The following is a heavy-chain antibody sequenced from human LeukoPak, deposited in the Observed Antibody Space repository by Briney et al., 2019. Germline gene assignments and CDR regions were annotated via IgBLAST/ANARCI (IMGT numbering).Heavy chain of an antibody. D-gene: IGHD3-3*01. Sequence: GGSLRLSCAASGFTFSSYWMSWVRQAPGKGLEWVGNIKQDGSETYFVDSVKGRFTISRDNAKNSLYLQMNNLRAEDTAVYYCARLANFWSGANDYWGQGTLVTVSS. CDR3: ARLANFWSGANDY. CDR1: GFTFSSYW. CDR2: IKQDGSET. J-gene: IGHJ4*02. V-gene: IGHV3-7*01.